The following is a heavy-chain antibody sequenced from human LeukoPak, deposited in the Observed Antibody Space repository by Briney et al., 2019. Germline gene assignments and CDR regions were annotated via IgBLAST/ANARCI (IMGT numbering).Heavy chain of an antibody. D-gene: IGHD1/OR15-1a*01. CDR2: INKDGGGI. CDR1: GFPFSNSW. J-gene: IGHJ6*04. Sequence: PGGSLRLSCAVSGFPFSNSWMYWVRQAPGKGLEGVANINKDGGGISYVDSVKGRFIISRDNARNSLYLQMNSLRVEDTAVYFCAGGNSMDVWGKGTAVPVSS. V-gene: IGHV3-7*03. CDR3: AGGNSMDV.